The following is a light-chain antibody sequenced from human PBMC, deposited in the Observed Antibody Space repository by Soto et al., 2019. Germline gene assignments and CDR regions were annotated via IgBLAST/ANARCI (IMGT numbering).Light chain of an antibody. CDR3: QQYTNWPPNT. Sequence: IFMTQSPATLSVSPGERATLSCRASQSVTNSFLAWYQQKPGQAPRLLIYGASTRATGVPARFSGRGSGTEFTLTISSLQSEDFAVYYCQQYTNWPPNTFGQGTRLEIK. V-gene: IGKV3-15*01. J-gene: IGKJ5*01. CDR1: QSVTNS. CDR2: GAS.